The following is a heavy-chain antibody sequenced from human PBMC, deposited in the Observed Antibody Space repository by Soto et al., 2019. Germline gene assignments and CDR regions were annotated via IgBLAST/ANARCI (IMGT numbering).Heavy chain of an antibody. D-gene: IGHD6-6*01. CDR1: GYTFSTYE. CDR3: ARGFEYSSSSDRFDP. J-gene: IGHJ5*02. V-gene: IGHV1-8*01. CDR2: MNPNSGNT. Sequence: GASVKVSCKASGYTFSTYEINWVRQATGQGLEWMGWMNPNSGNTDYAQKFQGRVTMTRNTSISTAYMELSSLRSEDTAVYYCARGFEYSSSSDRFDPWGQEPWSPSPQ.